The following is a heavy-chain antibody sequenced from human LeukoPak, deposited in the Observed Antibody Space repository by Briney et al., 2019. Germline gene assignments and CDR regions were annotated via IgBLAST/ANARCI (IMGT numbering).Heavy chain of an antibody. Sequence: PGGSLRLSCAASGFTFGSYWMSWVRQAPGKGLEWVANIKQDGSEKYYVDSVKGRFTISRDNAKNSLYLQMNSLRAEDTAVYYCARDSGYYYDSSGYYISGYFDYWGQGTLVTVSS. J-gene: IGHJ4*02. D-gene: IGHD3-22*01. CDR1: GFTFGSYW. CDR2: IKQDGSEK. CDR3: ARDSGYYYDSSGYYISGYFDY. V-gene: IGHV3-7*01.